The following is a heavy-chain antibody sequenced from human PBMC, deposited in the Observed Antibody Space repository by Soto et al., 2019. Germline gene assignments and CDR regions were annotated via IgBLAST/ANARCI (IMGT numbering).Heavy chain of an antibody. J-gene: IGHJ5*02. CDR1: GFTFSSYA. CDR3: ARSEIVAAGTGWFDP. CDR2: IFGGSSSI. V-gene: IGHV3-21*01. D-gene: IGHD6-13*01. Sequence: GGSLRLSYAASGFTFSSYAMNWVRQAPEKGLEWVSSIFGGSSSIYYADSVMGRFTVSRDNARNSLYLQMNSLRAEDTAVYYCARSEIVAAGTGWFDPWGQGTLVTVSS.